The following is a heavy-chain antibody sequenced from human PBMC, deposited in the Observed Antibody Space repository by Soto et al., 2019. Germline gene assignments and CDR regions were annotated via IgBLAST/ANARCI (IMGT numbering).Heavy chain of an antibody. CDR1: GGTFSSYA. CDR2: IIPIFGKA. Sequence: QVQLVQSGAEVKKPGSSVKVSCKASGGTFSSYAISWVRQAPGQGLEWMGGIIPIFGKANYAQKFQGRVTITEDESRSTAYMELSRLRSEDTAVYYCASSLSGYDYVSYFDYWGQGRLVTVSS. J-gene: IGHJ4*02. CDR3: ASSLSGYDYVSYFDY. D-gene: IGHD5-12*01. V-gene: IGHV1-69*01.